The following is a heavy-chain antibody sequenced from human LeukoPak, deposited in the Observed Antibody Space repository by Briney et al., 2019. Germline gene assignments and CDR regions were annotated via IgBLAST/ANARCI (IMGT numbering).Heavy chain of an antibody. CDR2: ISYDGSNK. CDR3: AREEMATIWSSNRNAFDI. J-gene: IGHJ3*02. V-gene: IGHV3-30-3*01. CDR1: GFTFSSYA. D-gene: IGHD5-24*01. Sequence: GGSLRLSCAASGFTFSSYAMHWVRQAPGKGLEWVAVISYDGSNKYYADSVKDRFTISRDNSKNTLYLQMNSLRAEDTAVYYCAREEMATIWSSNRNAFDIWGQGTMVTVSS.